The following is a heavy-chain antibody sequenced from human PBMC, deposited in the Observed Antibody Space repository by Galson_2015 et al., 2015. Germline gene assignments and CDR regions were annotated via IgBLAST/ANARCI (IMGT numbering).Heavy chain of an antibody. Sequence: PALVKPTQTLTLTCTFSGFSLSTSGVGVGWIRQPPGKALEWLALIYWDDDKRYSPSLKSRLTITKDTSKNQVVLTMTNMDPVDTATYYCAHRRGTWNYFDYWGQGTLVTVSS. J-gene: IGHJ4*02. D-gene: IGHD1/OR15-1a*01. V-gene: IGHV2-5*02. CDR1: GFSLSTSGVG. CDR3: AHRRGTWNYFDY. CDR2: IYWDDDK.